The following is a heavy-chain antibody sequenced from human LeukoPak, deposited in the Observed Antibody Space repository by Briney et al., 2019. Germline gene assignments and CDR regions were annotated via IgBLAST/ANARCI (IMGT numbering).Heavy chain of an antibody. J-gene: IGHJ4*02. CDR2: INAGNGNT. CDR3: ARGRWSATTASYYLDF. V-gene: IGHV1-3*01. CDR1: EYTFTDYA. Sequence: ASVKVSCKASEYTFTDYAINWVRQAPGQRLEWMGWINAGNGNTRYSQRFQGRVTFTRDTSASTAYMELSSLTSEDTAVYYCARGRWSATTASYYLDFWGQGTLVTVSS. D-gene: IGHD5-24*01.